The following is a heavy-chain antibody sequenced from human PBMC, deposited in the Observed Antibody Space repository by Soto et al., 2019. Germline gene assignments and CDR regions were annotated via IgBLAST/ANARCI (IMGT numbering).Heavy chain of an antibody. Sequence: QVQLVQSGAEVKKPGSSVKVSCKASGGTFSNSAISWVRQAPGQGLEWMGGIFPIFGTANYALNFQGRVTITADRSTSKTYMGLSSLRSEDTVVYYCARGWGSSSPPGDPWGQGTLVTVSS. CDR3: ARGWGSSSPPGDP. CDR1: GGTFSNSA. V-gene: IGHV1-69*06. D-gene: IGHD2-2*01. CDR2: IFPIFGTA. J-gene: IGHJ5*02.